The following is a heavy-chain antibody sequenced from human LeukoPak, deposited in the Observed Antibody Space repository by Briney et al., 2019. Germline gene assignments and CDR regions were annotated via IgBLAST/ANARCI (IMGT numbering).Heavy chain of an antibody. CDR1: GFTFSSYS. D-gene: IGHD3-3*01. CDR2: ISSSSSYI. Sequence: AGGSLRLSCAASGFTFSSYSMNWVRQAPGKGLEWVSSISSSSSYIYYADSVKGRFTISRDNAKNSLYLQMNSLRAEDTAVYYCARGGRTIAYYYYYMDVWGKGTTVTVSS. J-gene: IGHJ6*03. CDR3: ARGGRTIAYYYYYMDV. V-gene: IGHV3-21*01.